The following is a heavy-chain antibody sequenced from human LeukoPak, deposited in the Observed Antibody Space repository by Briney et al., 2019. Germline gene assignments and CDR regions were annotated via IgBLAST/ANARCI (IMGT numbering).Heavy chain of an antibody. Sequence: GGSLRLSCAASGFTFSSYAMSWVRQAPGKGLEWVSAISGSGGSTYYADSVKGRFTISRDNSKNTLYLQMNSLRAEDTAVYYCAKDGPVVVPTTEFFDYWGQGTLVTVSS. CDR3: AKDGPVVVPTTEFFDY. D-gene: IGHD2-15*01. CDR2: ISGSGGST. CDR1: GFTFSSYA. J-gene: IGHJ4*02. V-gene: IGHV3-23*01.